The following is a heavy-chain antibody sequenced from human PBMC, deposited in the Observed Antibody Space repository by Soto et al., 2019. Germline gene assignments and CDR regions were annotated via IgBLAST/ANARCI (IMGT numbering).Heavy chain of an antibody. CDR2: ISGSGGST. D-gene: IGHD1-1*01. Sequence: EVQLLESGGGLVQPGGFLRLSCAASGFTFSSYAMSWVRQAPGKGLEWVSAISGSGGSTYYADSVKGRFTISRDNSKNTLYLQMNSLRAEDTAVYYCAKDMNGGEDYFDYWGQGTLVTVSS. CDR3: AKDMNGGEDYFDY. V-gene: IGHV3-23*01. CDR1: GFTFSSYA. J-gene: IGHJ4*02.